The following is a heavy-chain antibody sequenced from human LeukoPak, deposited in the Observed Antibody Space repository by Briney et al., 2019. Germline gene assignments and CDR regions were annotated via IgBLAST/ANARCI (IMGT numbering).Heavy chain of an antibody. V-gene: IGHV3-11*04. CDR2: ISSSGSTI. D-gene: IGHD1-26*01. J-gene: IGHJ3*02. CDR3: ARGGLGRELLIFDM. Sequence: SVRLSCAVSGFTFSDYHMRGLRQAPGKAREGVSYISSSGSTIYYADSVKGPFTISRDKAKNSLYVQMNSLRAEDTAVYYCARGGLGRELLIFDMWGQGTMVTVSS. CDR1: GFTFSDYH.